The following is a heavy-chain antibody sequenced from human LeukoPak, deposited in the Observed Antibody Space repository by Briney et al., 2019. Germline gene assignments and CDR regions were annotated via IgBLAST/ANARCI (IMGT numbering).Heavy chain of an antibody. V-gene: IGHV4-30-4*07. Sequence: SETLPLTCAVSGGSISSGGYSWSWIRQPPGKGLEWIGYIYHSGSTYYNPSLKSRVTISVDTSKNQLSLKLSSVTAADTAVYYCARESNFYGSGTGWFDPWGQGTLVTVSS. CDR1: GGSISSGGYS. CDR3: ARESNFYGSGTGWFDP. J-gene: IGHJ5*02. D-gene: IGHD3-10*01. CDR2: IYHSGST.